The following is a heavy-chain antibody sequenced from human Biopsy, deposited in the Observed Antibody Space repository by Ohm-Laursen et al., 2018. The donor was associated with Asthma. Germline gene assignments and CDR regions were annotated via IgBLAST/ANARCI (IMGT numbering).Heavy chain of an antibody. Sequence: SVKVSCNASGCTFSNFSVSWVRQAPGQGLEWMGGIMTVFGTTNFAQKFQGRVTITGDESMSTAYMEVSSLRSEDTAIYYCARCHVGYSSDWSLLSHNIDYSGMNAWGQGTALTVSS. J-gene: IGHJ6*02. CDR1: GCTFSNFS. CDR3: ARCHVGYSSDWSLLSHNIDYSGMNA. CDR2: IMTVFGTT. D-gene: IGHD6-19*01. V-gene: IGHV1-69*13.